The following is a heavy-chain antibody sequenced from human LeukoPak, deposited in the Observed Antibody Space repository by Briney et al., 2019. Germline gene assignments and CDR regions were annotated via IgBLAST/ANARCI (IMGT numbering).Heavy chain of an antibody. CDR1: GGSISSGSYY. CDR3: ARTLPVGYSGYVGAIDY. Sequence: SETLSLTCTVSGGSISSGSYYWSWIRQPAGTGLEWIGRIYTSGSTNYNPSLKSRVTISVDTSKNQFSLKLSSVTAADTAVYYCARTLPVGYSGYVGAIDYWGQGTLVTVSS. D-gene: IGHD5-12*01. V-gene: IGHV4-61*02. J-gene: IGHJ4*02. CDR2: IYTSGST.